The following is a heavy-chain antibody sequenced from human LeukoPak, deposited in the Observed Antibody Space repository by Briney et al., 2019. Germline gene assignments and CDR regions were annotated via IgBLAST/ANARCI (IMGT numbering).Heavy chain of an antibody. V-gene: IGHV4-59*08. CDR3: ARLGIGVVPSAMLGDYYFDY. CDR2: IYYSGST. Sequence: SETLSLTCTVSGGSISSSYWSWIRQPPGKGLEWIGYIYYSGSTKYNPSLKGRVTISVDTSKNQFSLKLTSVTAADTAVYYCARLGIGVVPSAMLGDYYFDYWGQGTLVTVSS. J-gene: IGHJ4*02. CDR1: GGSISSSY. D-gene: IGHD2-2*01.